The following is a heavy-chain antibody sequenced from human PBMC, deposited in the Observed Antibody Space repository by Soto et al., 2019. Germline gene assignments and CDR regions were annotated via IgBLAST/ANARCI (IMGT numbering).Heavy chain of an antibody. V-gene: IGHV3-21*01. Sequence: EVQLVESGGGLVKPGGSLRLSCAASGFTFSSYSMNWVRQAPGKGLEWVSSISSSSSYIYYADSVKGRFTISRDNDKNSLYLQTNSLRAEDTAVYYCAREQVAGTWYFDLWGRGTLVTVSS. CDR2: ISSSSSYI. CDR1: GFTFSSYS. CDR3: AREQVAGTWYFDL. J-gene: IGHJ2*01. D-gene: IGHD6-19*01.